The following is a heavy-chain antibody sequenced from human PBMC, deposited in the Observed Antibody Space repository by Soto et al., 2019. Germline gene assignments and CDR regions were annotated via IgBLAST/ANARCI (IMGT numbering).Heavy chain of an antibody. V-gene: IGHV3-30*18. CDR3: AKDFSGGVVVPAAINY. J-gene: IGHJ4*02. CDR2: ISYDGSNK. D-gene: IGHD2-2*02. CDR1: GFTFSSYG. Sequence: GGSLRLSCAASGFTFSSYGMHWVRQAPGKGLEWVAVISYDGSNKYYADSVKGRFTISRDNSKNTLYLQMNSLRAEDTAVYYCAKDFSGGVVVPAAINYWGQGTLVTVSS.